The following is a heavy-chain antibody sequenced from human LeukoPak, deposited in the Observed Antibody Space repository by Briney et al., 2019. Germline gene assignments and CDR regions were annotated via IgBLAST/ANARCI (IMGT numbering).Heavy chain of an antibody. CDR2: INWNGGST. Sequence: RPGGSLRLSCAASGFTFDDYGMSWVRQAPGKGLEWVSGINWNGGSTGYADSVKGRFTISRDNAKNSLYLQMNSLRVDDTAVYYCERGFAVVPAGLMDVWGKGTTVTVSS. J-gene: IGHJ6*03. D-gene: IGHD2-2*01. CDR1: GFTFDDYG. V-gene: IGHV3-20*04. CDR3: ERGFAVVPAGLMDV.